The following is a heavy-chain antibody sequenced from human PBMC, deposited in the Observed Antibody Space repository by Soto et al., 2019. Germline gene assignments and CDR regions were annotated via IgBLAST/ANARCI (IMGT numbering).Heavy chain of an antibody. CDR1: GYTFTGYY. Sequence: QVQLMQYGAEVKKPGASVKVSCKASGYTFTGYYMHWVRQAPGQGLEWMGWINPNSGGTNYAQKFQGRVTMTRDTSISTAYVELSRLTSDDPAVYYCARGVAARRPIDYWGQGTLVTVSS. CDR2: INPNSGGT. V-gene: IGHV1-2*02. J-gene: IGHJ4*02. D-gene: IGHD6-6*01. CDR3: ARGVAARRPIDY.